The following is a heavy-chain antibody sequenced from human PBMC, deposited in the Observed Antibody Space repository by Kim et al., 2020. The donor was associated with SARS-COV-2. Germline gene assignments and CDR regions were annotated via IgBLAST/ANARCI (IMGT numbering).Heavy chain of an antibody. V-gene: IGHV4-59*01. CDR1: GGSIKGYY. Sequence: SETLSLSCTVSGGSIKGYYWTWIRQSPGKGVEWICYIHYNGKTRYNPSFTSRVAISVDTSNNHFSLNLTSVIAADTALYYCARLPDITGWPFDSWGQGTLVTVSS. CDR2: IHYNGKT. D-gene: IGHD2-15*01. CDR3: ARLPDITGWPFDS. J-gene: IGHJ4*02.